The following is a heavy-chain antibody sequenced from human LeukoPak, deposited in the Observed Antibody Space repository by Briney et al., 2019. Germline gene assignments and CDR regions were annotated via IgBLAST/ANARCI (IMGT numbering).Heavy chain of an antibody. CDR3: ARTIVVVPAAFDY. Sequence: ASVKVSCKTSGFTFSNSAIQWVRQARGQGLEWIGWIGVGGGNTNYAQRLQDRVTITRDMSSSTAYMELTSLRSEDTAVYYCARTIVVVPAAFDYWGQGTLVTVSS. CDR1: GFTFSNSA. D-gene: IGHD2-2*01. J-gene: IGHJ4*02. V-gene: IGHV1-58*02. CDR2: IGVGGGNT.